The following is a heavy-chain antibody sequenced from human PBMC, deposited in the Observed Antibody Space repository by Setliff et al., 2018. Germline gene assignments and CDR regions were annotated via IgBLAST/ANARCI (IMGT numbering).Heavy chain of an antibody. CDR3: ARPTVVVTAIGY. Sequence: PGGSLRLSCAASGFTFTNYIIHWVRQAPGKGLEWVAVMSLDETNKYSADAVKGRLTISRDNAKNSLYLQRNSLRAEETAVYYCARPTVVVTAIGYWGQGTLVTVSS. J-gene: IGHJ4*02. CDR1: GFTFTNYI. V-gene: IGHV3-30-3*01. D-gene: IGHD2-21*02. CDR2: MSLDETNK.